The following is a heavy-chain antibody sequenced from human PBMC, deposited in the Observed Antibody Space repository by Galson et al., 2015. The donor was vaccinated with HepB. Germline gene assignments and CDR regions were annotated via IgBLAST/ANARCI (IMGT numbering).Heavy chain of an antibody. CDR2: IHGGNNR. V-gene: IGHV3-53*01. CDR1: GFSIRSHY. J-gene: IGHJ4*02. D-gene: IGHD6-13*01. Sequence: SLRLSCAASGFSIRSHYMNWVRQAPGRGLEWVSLIHGGNNRYYADSVKGRFNMFRDDSINTLYLQMNSLRVEDTAVYYCAQLGTGYWGQGTPVTVSS. CDR3: AQLGTGY.